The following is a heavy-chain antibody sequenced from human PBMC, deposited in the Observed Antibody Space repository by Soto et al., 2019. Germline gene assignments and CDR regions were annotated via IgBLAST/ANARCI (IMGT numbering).Heavy chain of an antibody. D-gene: IGHD6-13*01. V-gene: IGHV4-34*01. CDR3: ARSRYSSSWYLLWWFDP. CDR2: INHSGST. CDR1: GGSFSGYY. Sequence: SETLSLTGAVYGGSFSGYYWSWIRQPPGKGLEWIGEINHSGSTNYDPSLKSRVTISVDTSKNQFSLKLSSVTAADTAVYYCARSRYSSSWYLLWWFDPWGQGTLVTVSS. J-gene: IGHJ5*02.